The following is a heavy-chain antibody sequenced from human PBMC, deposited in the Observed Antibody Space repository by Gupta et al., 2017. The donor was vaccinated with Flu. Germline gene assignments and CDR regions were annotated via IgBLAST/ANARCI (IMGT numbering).Heavy chain of an antibody. CDR2: IKSKTDGWTT. CDR3: TLMAYDSSGYYLFDY. V-gene: IGHV3-15*01. J-gene: IGHJ4*02. Sequence: EVQLVESGGGLVKPGGSLRLSCAASGFTFSNAWMSWVRQAPGKGLELVGRIKSKTDGWTTDYAAPVKGRFTISRDDSKNTLYLQMNSLKTEDTAVYYCTLMAYDSSGYYLFDYWGQGTLVTVSS. D-gene: IGHD3-22*01. CDR1: GFTFSNAW.